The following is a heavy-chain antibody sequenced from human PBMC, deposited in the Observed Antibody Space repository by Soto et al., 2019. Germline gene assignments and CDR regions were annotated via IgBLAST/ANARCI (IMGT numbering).Heavy chain of an antibody. V-gene: IGHV3-48*02. CDR1: GCHFSAYS. Sequence: PGGCLRLSCAASGCHFSAYSIDWIRQAPGKGLEWVSYISSSSSSIYYADSVKGRFTISRDNAKNSLFLQMSSLRDEYTGVYYSAKVAPANTFAYWGQGTQVTVSS. D-gene: IGHD2-2*01. J-gene: IGHJ4*02. CDR2: ISSSSSSI. CDR3: AKVAPANTFAY.